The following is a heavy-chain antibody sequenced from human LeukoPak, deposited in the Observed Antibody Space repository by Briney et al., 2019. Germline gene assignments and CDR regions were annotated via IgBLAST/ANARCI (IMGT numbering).Heavy chain of an antibody. CDR2: IYYSGST. Sequence: SETLYLTCTVSGGSISSGGYYWSWIRQHPGKGLEWIGYIYYSGSTYYNPSLRSRVTISVDTSKNQFSLKLSSVTAADTAVYYCARGYHGHYYDSSGSIDYWGQGTLVTVSS. J-gene: IGHJ4*02. CDR1: GGSISSGGYY. CDR3: ARGYHGHYYDSSGSIDY. V-gene: IGHV4-31*03. D-gene: IGHD3-22*01.